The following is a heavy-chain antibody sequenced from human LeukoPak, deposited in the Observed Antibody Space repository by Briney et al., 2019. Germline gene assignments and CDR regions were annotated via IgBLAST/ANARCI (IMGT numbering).Heavy chain of an antibody. D-gene: IGHD3-3*01. V-gene: IGHV4-34*01. Sequence: SETLSLTCAVYGGSFSGYYWSWIRQPPGKGLEWIGEINHSGSTNHNPSLKSRVTISVDTSKNQFSLKLSSVTAADTAVYYCARVVYDFWSGYRLAAFDIWGQGTMVTVSS. J-gene: IGHJ3*02. CDR1: GGSFSGYY. CDR2: INHSGST. CDR3: ARVVYDFWSGYRLAAFDI.